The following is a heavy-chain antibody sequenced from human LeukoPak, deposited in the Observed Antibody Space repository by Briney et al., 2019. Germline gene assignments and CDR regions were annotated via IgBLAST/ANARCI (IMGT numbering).Heavy chain of an antibody. V-gene: IGHV3-20*04. J-gene: IGHJ6*03. CDR1: GFTFDDYG. Sequence: GGSLRLSCAASGFTFDDYGMSWVRQAPGKGLEWVSGINWNGGSAGYADSVKGRFTISRDNAKNSLYLQMNSLRAEDTALYYCARKMIETRYYYYYYMGVWGKGTTVTVSS. D-gene: IGHD3-16*01. CDR3: ARKMIETRYYYYYYMGV. CDR2: INWNGGSA.